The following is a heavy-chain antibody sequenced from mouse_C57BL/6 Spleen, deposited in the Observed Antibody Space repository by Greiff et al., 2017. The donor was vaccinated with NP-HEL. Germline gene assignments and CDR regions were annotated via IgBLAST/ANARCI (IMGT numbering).Heavy chain of an antibody. J-gene: IGHJ2*01. V-gene: IGHV1-42*01. CDR3: ARGRLRWDFDY. CDR2: INPSTGGT. CDR1: GYSFTGYY. Sequence: VQLQQSGPELVKPGASVKISCKASGYSFTGYYMNWVKQSPEKSLEWIGEINPSTGGTTYNQKFKAKATLTVDKSSSTAYMQLKSLTSEDSAVYYCARGRLRWDFDYWGQGTTLTVSS. D-gene: IGHD1-1*01.